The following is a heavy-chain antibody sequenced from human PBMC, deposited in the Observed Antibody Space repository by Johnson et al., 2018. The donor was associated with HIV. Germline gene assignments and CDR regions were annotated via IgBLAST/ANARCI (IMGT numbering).Heavy chain of an antibody. CDR2: IRYDGSHK. D-gene: IGHD5-12*01. CDR1: GFTFSSYG. Sequence: MQLVESGGGVVQPGGSLRLSCAASGFTFSSYGMHWVRQAPGKGLEWVAFIRYDGSHKYYADSVQGRFTISRDNSKNTLYLQMNSLRAEDTAVYYCAKDRILSGYGPGAFDIWGQGTMVTVSS. CDR3: AKDRILSGYGPGAFDI. J-gene: IGHJ3*02. V-gene: IGHV3-30*02.